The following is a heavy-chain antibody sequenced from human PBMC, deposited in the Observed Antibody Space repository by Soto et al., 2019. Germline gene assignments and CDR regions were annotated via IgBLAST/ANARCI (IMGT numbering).Heavy chain of an antibody. V-gene: IGHV1-2*02. CDR2: VNPNSGDT. J-gene: IGHJ4*01. CDR1: GDTLTGHY. D-gene: IGHD3-22*01. Sequence: ASVKVACKASGDTLTGHYMHWVRQAPGQGLEWMGWVNPNSGDTDYAQTFKGRVTMTTDTSISTGYMELSSLRSDDTAVYYCARDLAALHDSSGYYPDFGG. CDR3: ARDLAALHDSSGYYPDF.